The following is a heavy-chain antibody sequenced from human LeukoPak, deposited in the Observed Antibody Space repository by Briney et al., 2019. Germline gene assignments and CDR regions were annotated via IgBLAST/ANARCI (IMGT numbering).Heavy chain of an antibody. Sequence: PGRSLRLSCAASGFTFSSCGMHWVRQAPGKGLEWVAVIWYDGSDKYYTDSVKGRFTISRDNSKNTLYLQMNSPRAEDTAIYYCARAGDAFDIWGQGTMVTVSS. J-gene: IGHJ3*02. CDR3: ARAGDAFDI. CDR2: IWYDGSDK. CDR1: GFTFSSCG. V-gene: IGHV3-33*01.